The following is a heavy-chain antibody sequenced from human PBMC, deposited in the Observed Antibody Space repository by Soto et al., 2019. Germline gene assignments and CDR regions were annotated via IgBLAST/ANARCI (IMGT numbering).Heavy chain of an antibody. D-gene: IGHD3-10*01. J-gene: IGHJ4*02. CDR2: ISYDGNID. CDR1: GFIFTRYA. Sequence: QVQLVESGGGVVQPGRSLRLSCAASGFIFTRYAMHWVRQAPGKGLEWVATISYDGNIDYYTDSVKGRFTISRDNSKNTLYLQLNSLRAEDTAVYYCARGISYGGGSYWSDSWGQGTLVTVST. CDR3: ARGISYGGGSYWSDS. V-gene: IGHV3-30-3*01.